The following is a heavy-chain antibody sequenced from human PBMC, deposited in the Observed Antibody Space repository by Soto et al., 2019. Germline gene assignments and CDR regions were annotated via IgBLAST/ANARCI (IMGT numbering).Heavy chain of an antibody. J-gene: IGHJ6*02. CDR2: INHSGST. CDR3: ARRKKYYYYGMDV. Sequence: SETLSLTCAVYGGSFSGYYWSWIRQPPGKGLEWIGEINHSGSTNYNPSLKSRVTISVDTSKNQFSLKLSSVTAADTAVYYCARRKKYYYYGMDVWGQGTTVTVSS. CDR1: GGSFSGYY. V-gene: IGHV4-34*01.